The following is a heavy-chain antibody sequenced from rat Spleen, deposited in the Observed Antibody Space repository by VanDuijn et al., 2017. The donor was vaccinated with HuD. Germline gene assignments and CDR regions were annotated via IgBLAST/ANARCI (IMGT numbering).Heavy chain of an antibody. Sequence: EVQLVESGGGLVQPGRSLKLSCVASGFTFNNYWMTWIRQAPGKGLEWVASITNTGGSTYYPDSVKGRFTISRDNAKSTLYLQMNSLRSEDTATYYCTRVPNWTLDWYFDFWGPGTMVTVSS. CDR1: GFTFNNYW. J-gene: IGHJ1*01. CDR3: TRVPNWTLDWYFDF. CDR2: ITNTGGST. D-gene: IGHD4-2*01. V-gene: IGHV5-31*01.